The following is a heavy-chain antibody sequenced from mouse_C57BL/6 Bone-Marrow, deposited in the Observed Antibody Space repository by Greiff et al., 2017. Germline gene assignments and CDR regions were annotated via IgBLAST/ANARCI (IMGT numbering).Heavy chain of an antibody. Sequence: EVHLVESGEGLVKPGGSLKLSCAASGFTFSSYAMSWVRQAPETGLEWVAYISSGSSTIYYADTVKGRFTISRDNAKNTLFLQMTSLRSEDTAMYYCARIYYGNFSWFAYWGQGTLGTVSA. D-gene: IGHD2-1*01. CDR1: GFTFSSYA. V-gene: IGHV5-17*01. CDR2: ISSGSSTI. CDR3: ARIYYGNFSWFAY. J-gene: IGHJ3*01.